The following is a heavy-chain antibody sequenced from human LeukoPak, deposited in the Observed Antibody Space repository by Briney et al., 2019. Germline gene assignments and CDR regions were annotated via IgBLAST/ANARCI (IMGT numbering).Heavy chain of an antibody. J-gene: IGHJ6*03. CDR3: ARDVVVPAAIFHYYYMDV. D-gene: IGHD2-2*02. CDR1: GFTFSSYS. CDR2: ISSSSSYI. Sequence: GGSLRLSCAASGFTFSSYSMNWVRQAPGKGLEWVSSISSSSSYIYYADSVKGRFAISRDNAKNSLYLQMNSLRAEDTAVYYCARDVVVPAAIFHYYYMDVWGKGTTVTVSS. V-gene: IGHV3-21*01.